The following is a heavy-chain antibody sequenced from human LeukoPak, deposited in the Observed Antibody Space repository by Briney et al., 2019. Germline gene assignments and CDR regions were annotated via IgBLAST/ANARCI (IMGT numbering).Heavy chain of an antibody. CDR2: ISSSGSTI. J-gene: IGHJ6*04. D-gene: IGHD3-10*01. V-gene: IGHV3-48*03. Sequence: GGSLRLSCAASGFTFSSYEMNWVRQAPGKGLEWVSYISSSGSTIYYADSVKGRFTISRDNAKNSLYLQMNSLRADDTTVYYCARNSGSYMNLYYYYGMDVWGKGTTVTVSS. CDR3: ARNSGSYMNLYYYYGMDV. CDR1: GFTFSSYE.